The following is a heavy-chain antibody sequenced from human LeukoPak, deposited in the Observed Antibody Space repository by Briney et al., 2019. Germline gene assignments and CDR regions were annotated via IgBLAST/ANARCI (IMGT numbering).Heavy chain of an antibody. CDR1: SGSISSSSYY. V-gene: IGHV4-39*07. J-gene: IGHJ3*02. Sequence: PSETLSLTCTVSSGSISSSSYYWGWIRQPPGKGLEWIGSFYYSGSTYYNPSLKSRVTISVDTSKNQFSLKLSSVTAADTAVYYCARDGDLLDPFDIWGQGTMVTVSS. D-gene: IGHD7-27*01. CDR3: ARDGDLLDPFDI. CDR2: FYYSGST.